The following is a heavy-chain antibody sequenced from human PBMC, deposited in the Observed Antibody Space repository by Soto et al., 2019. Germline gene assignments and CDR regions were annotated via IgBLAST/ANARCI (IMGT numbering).Heavy chain of an antibody. CDR3: ARGGALRPNGHVPLAS. D-gene: IGHD1-26*01. CDR2: IHVTGYT. CDR1: GASITSGSYS. J-gene: IGHJ4*02. V-gene: IGHV4-30-2*01. Sequence: QLQLQESGSGLVNPSQTLSLTCTVSGASITSGSYSWSWIRQAPGKGLEWIGNIHVTGYTAFSPSLKRRVTMSVDTSKNQFSLNVNSVTAADTAVYFCARGGALRPNGHVPLASWGQGTLVTVSS.